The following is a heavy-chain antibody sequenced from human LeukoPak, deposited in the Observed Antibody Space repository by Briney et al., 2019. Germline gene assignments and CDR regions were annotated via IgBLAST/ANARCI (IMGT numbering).Heavy chain of an antibody. J-gene: IGHJ4*02. V-gene: IGHV3-23*01. CDR1: GFTLSSYA. Sequence: GGSLRLSCAASGFTLSSYAMSWVRQAPGKGLEWVSAISGSGGSTYYADSVKGRFTISRDNSKNTLYLQMNSLRAEDTAVYYCAKARTSTGGYHFDYWGQRTPVTVSS. D-gene: IGHD2-8*02. CDR2: ISGSGGST. CDR3: AKARTSTGGYHFDY.